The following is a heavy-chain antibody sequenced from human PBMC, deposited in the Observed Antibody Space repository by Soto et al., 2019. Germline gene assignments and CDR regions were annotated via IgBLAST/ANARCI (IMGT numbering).Heavy chain of an antibody. J-gene: IGHJ4*02. D-gene: IGHD2-15*01. CDR3: ARGMGYYCSGGSCPEVVFDY. V-gene: IGHV3-48*02. Sequence: EVQLVESGGGLVQPGGSLRLSCAASGFTFSTYSMNWVRQAPGKGLEWISYISGTSSTIYYADSVKGRSTISRDNAKNSLYLQMNSLRDEDTAVYYCARGMGYYCSGGSCPEVVFDYWGQGTLGTVSS. CDR1: GFTFSTYS. CDR2: ISGTSSTI.